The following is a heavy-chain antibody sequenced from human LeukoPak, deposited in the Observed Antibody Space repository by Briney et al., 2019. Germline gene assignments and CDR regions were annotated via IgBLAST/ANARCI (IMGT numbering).Heavy chain of an antibody. J-gene: IGHJ4*02. D-gene: IGHD6-19*01. V-gene: IGHV4-39*01. CDR2: IYYSGST. Sequence: SVTLSLTCTVSSGSICSSHYYWGSICQPPGRVVEWIGSIYYSGSTYFNPSLTSRVTISLDTSNNQFSLKRSSVSAADTVLYCFASLLFGSGSLGYWGQGAPVTVSS. CDR1: SGSICSSHYY. CDR3: ASLLFGSGSLGY.